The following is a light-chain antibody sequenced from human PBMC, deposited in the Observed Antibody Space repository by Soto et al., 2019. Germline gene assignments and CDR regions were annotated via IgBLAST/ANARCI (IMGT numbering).Light chain of an antibody. CDR3: QQLNSFPIP. CDR2: AAS. CDR1: QGIANF. Sequence: IQMTQSPSSLSASVGDRVTISCRANQGIANFLAWYQQKPGKAPKLLIYAASTLQSGVPSRFSGSGSGTDFTLTISSLQTEDFATYYCQQLNSFPIPFGPGTKVDIK. V-gene: IGKV1-9*01. J-gene: IGKJ3*01.